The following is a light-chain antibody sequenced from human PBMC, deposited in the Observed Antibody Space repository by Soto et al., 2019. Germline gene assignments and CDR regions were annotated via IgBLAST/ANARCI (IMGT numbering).Light chain of an antibody. CDR1: QSVSSSH. V-gene: IGKV3-20*01. J-gene: IGKJ3*01. CDR2: GAS. Sequence: EIVLTQSPGTLSLSPGERVILSCRASQSVSSSHLAWYQQKPGQAPRLLLYGASSRATGIPDRFSGSGSGTDFTLTISRLDPEDFAVYYCQQYGSSSLTFGPGTKVDIK. CDR3: QQYGSSSLT.